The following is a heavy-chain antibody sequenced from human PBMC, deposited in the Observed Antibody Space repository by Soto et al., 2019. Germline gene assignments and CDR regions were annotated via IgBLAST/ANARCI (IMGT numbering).Heavy chain of an antibody. D-gene: IGHD5-12*01. CDR3: ARSLSGYDSHDAFDI. CDR2: IVTVGDT. CDR1: GFTFTNYD. V-gene: IGHV3-13*01. J-gene: IGHJ3*02. Sequence: GGSLRLSCAASGFTFTNYDMPWVRQAAGKGLEWVSAIVTVGDTYYLGSVKGRFTISRENAKNSLYLQMNSLRAGDTAVYYCARSLSGYDSHDAFDIWGQGTMVTVS.